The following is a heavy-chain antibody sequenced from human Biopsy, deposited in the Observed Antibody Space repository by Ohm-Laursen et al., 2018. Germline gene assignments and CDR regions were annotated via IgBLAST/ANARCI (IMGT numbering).Heavy chain of an antibody. CDR1: GFTFSSSA. J-gene: IGHJ6*02. CDR2: IVVGSGHT. CDR3: AATPTLYYYYYAMDV. Sequence: ASVKVSCKASGFTFSSSAVQWVRQARGQRLEWIGWIVVGSGHTNYAQKFQERVTITRDMSTSTAYMELTSLRSEDTAVYYCAATPTLYYYYYAMDVWDQGTTITVSS. V-gene: IGHV1-58*01.